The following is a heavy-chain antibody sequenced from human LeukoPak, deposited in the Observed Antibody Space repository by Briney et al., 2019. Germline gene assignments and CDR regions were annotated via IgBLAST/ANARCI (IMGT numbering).Heavy chain of an antibody. J-gene: IGHJ4*02. Sequence: GGSLRLSCAASGFSFDDYAMHWVRQAPGKGLEWVSGISWDGGSTYYADSVKGRFTISRDNSKNSLYLQMNSLRTEDTALYYCAKDFIKYSSGPPSFDYWGQGTLVTVSS. CDR3: AKDFIKYSSGPPSFDY. CDR2: ISWDGGST. CDR1: GFSFDDYA. V-gene: IGHV3-43*02. D-gene: IGHD6-19*01.